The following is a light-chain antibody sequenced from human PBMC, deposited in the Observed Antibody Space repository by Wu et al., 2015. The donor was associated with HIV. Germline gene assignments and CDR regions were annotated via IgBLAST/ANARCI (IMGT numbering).Light chain of an antibody. V-gene: IGKV1-5*03. J-gene: IGKJ1*01. CDR1: QNIGTS. CDR3: QQYDNYWT. Sequence: DIQMTQSPSTLSASVGDKVSFTCRASQNIGTSLAWYQQKPGKAPQLLMYKATTLQSGVPSRFSGSGSGTDFTLTINGLQPDDLATYYCQQYDNYWTFGQGTKVEIK. CDR2: KAT.